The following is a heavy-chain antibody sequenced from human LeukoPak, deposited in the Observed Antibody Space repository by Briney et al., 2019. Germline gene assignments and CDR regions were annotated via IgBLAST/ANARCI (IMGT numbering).Heavy chain of an antibody. V-gene: IGHV1-69*13. CDR2: IIPIFGTA. CDR3: ARDATYQLLYAYY. J-gene: IGHJ4*02. CDR1: GGTFSSYA. Sequence: SVKVSCKASGGTFSSYAISWVRQAPGQELEWMGGIIPIFGTANYAQKFQGRVTITADESTSTAYTELSSLRSEDTAVYYCARDATYQLLYAYYWGQGTLVTVSS. D-gene: IGHD2-2*02.